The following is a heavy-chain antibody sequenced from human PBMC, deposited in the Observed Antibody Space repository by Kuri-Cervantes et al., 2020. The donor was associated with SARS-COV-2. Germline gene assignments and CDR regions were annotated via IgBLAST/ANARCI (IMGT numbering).Heavy chain of an antibody. CDR2: INPNSGGT. V-gene: IGHV1-2*02. Sequence: ASVKVSCKASGYTFTGYYIHWVRQAPGQGLEWMGWINPNSGGTDYAQKFQGRVTMTGDTSISTAYMELSRLRSDDTAVYYCAREDYDSSGYPNWFDPWGQGTLVTVSS. J-gene: IGHJ5*02. CDR3: AREDYDSSGYPNWFDP. D-gene: IGHD3-22*01. CDR1: GYTFTGYY.